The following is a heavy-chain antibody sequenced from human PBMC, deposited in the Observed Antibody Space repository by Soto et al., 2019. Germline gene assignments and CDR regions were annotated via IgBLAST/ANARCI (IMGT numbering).Heavy chain of an antibody. D-gene: IGHD3-9*01. CDR1: GGSFSGYY. CDR2: VNHSGST. CDR3: ARGWSGLVIIRFDP. V-gene: IGHV4-34*01. J-gene: IGHJ5*02. Sequence: SETLSLTCAVYGGSFSGYYWSRIRQPPGKGLEWIGEVNHSGSTNYNPSLKSRVTISVDTSKSQFSLKLSSVTAADTAVYYCARGWSGLVIIRFDPWGQGTLVTVSS.